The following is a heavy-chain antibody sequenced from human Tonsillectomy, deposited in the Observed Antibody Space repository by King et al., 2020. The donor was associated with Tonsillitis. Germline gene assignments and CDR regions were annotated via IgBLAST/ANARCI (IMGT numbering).Heavy chain of an antibody. D-gene: IGHD6-19*01. Sequence: QLVQSGGGVVQPGRSLRLSCAASGFTFSDYHMHWVRQAPGKGLEWVALISSDGNNKYNPDSVKGRFTISRDNSKNTLYLQMNSLRTQDTAVYYCAREEDSGGRWGLYGLDVWGQGTTVTVSS. CDR2: ISSDGNNK. J-gene: IGHJ6*02. V-gene: IGHV3-30-3*01. CDR1: GFTFSDYH. CDR3: AREEDSGGRWGLYGLDV.